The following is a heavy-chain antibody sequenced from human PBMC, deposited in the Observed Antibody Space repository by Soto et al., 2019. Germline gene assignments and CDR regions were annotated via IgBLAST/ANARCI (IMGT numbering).Heavy chain of an antibody. D-gene: IGHD3-9*01. J-gene: IGHJ6*02. CDR1: GYTFTSYG. Sequence: GASVKVSCKASGYTFTSYGISWVRQAPGQGLEWMGWISAYNGNTNYAQKLQGRVTMTTDTSTSTACMELRSLRSDDTAVYYCARDLPKYDILTGPRTYYGMDVWGQGTTVTVSS. CDR2: ISAYNGNT. CDR3: ARDLPKYDILTGPRTYYGMDV. V-gene: IGHV1-18*04.